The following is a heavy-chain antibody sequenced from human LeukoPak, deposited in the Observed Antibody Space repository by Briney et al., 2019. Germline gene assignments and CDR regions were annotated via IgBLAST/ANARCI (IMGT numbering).Heavy chain of an antibody. J-gene: IGHJ3*01. Sequence: GGSLRLSCGVSGFSFKSYSMNWGRQAPGKGLNWVASILGSGIEMLYADSVKGRFIISRDNSKNSLYLQMNSLRVEDTAVYFCAQVKSDIVGAVFFSFDVWGQGTTVTVSS. D-gene: IGHD1-26*01. V-gene: IGHV3-21*06. CDR2: ILGSGIEM. CDR3: AQVKSDIVGAVFFSFDV. CDR1: GFSFKSYS.